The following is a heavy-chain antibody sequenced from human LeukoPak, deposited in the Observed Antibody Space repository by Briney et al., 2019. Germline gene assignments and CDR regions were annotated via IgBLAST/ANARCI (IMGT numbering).Heavy chain of an antibody. CDR3: AREYPHILGAFDI. CDR1: GGTFSSYA. D-gene: IGHD7-27*01. V-gene: IGHV1-69*13. J-gene: IGHJ3*02. Sequence: SSVKVSCKASGGTFSSYAISWVRQAPGQGLEWMGGMITIFGTATTVPTFQVRFTFTAEESTSTASMDLSSLRSEDTAVYYCAREYPHILGAFDIWGQGTMVTVSS. CDR2: MITIFGTA.